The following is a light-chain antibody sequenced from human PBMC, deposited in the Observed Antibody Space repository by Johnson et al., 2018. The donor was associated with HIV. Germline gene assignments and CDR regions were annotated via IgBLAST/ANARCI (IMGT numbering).Light chain of an antibody. CDR2: DNN. Sequence: QSVLTQPPSVSAAPGQKVTISCSGSSSNIGNNYVSWYQQLPGTSPKLLIYDNNKRPSGIPDRFSGSKSGTSATLGITGLQTGDEAGYSCGTWDSSLGEGVFVTGAKVTVL. CDR1: SSNIGNNY. V-gene: IGLV1-51*01. J-gene: IGLJ1*01. CDR3: GTWDSSLGEGV.